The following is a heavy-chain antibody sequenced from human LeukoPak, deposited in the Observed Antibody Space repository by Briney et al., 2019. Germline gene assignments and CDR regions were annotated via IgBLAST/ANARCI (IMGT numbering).Heavy chain of an antibody. J-gene: IGHJ4*02. CDR1: GGSISSYY. CDR3: VRQIAVAGKAAFDY. D-gene: IGHD6-19*01. CDR2: IYTTGST. V-gene: IGHV4-4*07. Sequence: SETLSLTCTVSGGSISSYYWTWIREPAGEGLEWIGRIYTTGSTNYNPSLNSRVTICVDTSKSQLSPKLSSVSAAGTPVYYCVRQIAVAGKAAFDYTGQGTL.